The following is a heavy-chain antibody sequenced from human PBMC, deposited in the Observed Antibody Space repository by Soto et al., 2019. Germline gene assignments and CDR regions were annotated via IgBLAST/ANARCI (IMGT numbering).Heavy chain of an antibody. CDR3: ARCWSGYSWPFDY. Sequence: ASVKVSFKASGYTFTSYAMHWLRQAPGQRLEWMGWINAGNGNTKYSQKFQGRVTITRDTSASTAYMELSSLRSEDTAVYYCARCWSGYSWPFDYWGQGTLVTVSS. J-gene: IGHJ4*02. CDR1: GYTFTSYA. CDR2: INAGNGNT. D-gene: IGHD3-3*01. V-gene: IGHV1-3*01.